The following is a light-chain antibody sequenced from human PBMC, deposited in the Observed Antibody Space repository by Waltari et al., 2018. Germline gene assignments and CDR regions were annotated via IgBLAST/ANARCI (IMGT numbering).Light chain of an antibody. CDR1: SSHVGRYNL. J-gene: IGLJ2*01. Sequence: QSALPHPASVSGSPGQSLTISCTGTSSHVGRYNLVSWYQQHPGKAPMLMIYEVSKWPSGVSNRFSGSKSGNTASLTISGLQAEDEADYYCCSYAGSTTHVVFGGGTRLTVL. CDR2: EVS. CDR3: CSYAGSTTHVV. V-gene: IGLV2-23*02.